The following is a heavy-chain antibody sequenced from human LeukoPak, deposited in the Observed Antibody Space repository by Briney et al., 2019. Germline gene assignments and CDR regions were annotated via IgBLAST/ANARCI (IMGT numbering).Heavy chain of an antibody. CDR3: ARERGYGGNSGSDGY. CDR2: ISSSSSYI. Sequence: GGSLRLSCAASGFTFRSYSMNWVRQAPGTALEWASSISSSSSYIYYADSVKGRFTISRDNAKNSLYLQMNSLRAEDTAVYYCARERGYGGNSGSDGYWGQGTLVTVSS. J-gene: IGHJ4*02. D-gene: IGHD4-23*01. V-gene: IGHV3-21*01. CDR1: GFTFRSYS.